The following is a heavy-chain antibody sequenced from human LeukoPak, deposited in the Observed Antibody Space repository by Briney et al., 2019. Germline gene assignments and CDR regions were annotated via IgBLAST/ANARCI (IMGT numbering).Heavy chain of an antibody. D-gene: IGHD1-26*01. V-gene: IGHV3-74*01. CDR2: ISTDGSTT. Sequence: GGSLRHSCVGSGFTLSNDWLHWVRQAPGKGVVWVSRISTDGSTTTYTDTVKGRFTISRDNAKNTLYLQMNSLRVEDTAVYYCARGRGGSYHYWGQGTLVTVSS. CDR3: ARGRGGSYHY. CDR1: GFTLSNDW. J-gene: IGHJ4*02.